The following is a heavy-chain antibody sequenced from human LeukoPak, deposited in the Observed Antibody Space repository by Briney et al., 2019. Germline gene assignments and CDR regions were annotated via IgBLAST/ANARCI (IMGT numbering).Heavy chain of an antibody. CDR1: GGSISSYY. CDR2: IYYSGST. Sequence: SETLSLTCTVSGGSISSYYWSWIRQPPGKGLEWIGYIYYSGSTNYNPSLKSRVTISVDTSKNQFSLKLSSVTAADTAMYYCASTDYYDSSGYYYGMDVWGQGTTVTVSS. CDR3: ASTDYYDSSGYYYGMDV. D-gene: IGHD3-22*01. V-gene: IGHV4-59*01. J-gene: IGHJ6*02.